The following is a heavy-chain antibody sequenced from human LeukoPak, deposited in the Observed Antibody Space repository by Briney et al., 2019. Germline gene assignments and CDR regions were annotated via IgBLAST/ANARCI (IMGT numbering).Heavy chain of an antibody. Sequence: PSETLSLTCAVYGGSFSGYYWSWIRQPPGKGLEWIGEINHSGSTNYNPSLKSRVTISVDTSKNQFSLKLSSVTAADTAVYYCARTLYSSGWYLKNNWFDPWGQGTLVTVSS. V-gene: IGHV4-34*01. CDR2: INHSGST. D-gene: IGHD6-19*01. J-gene: IGHJ5*02. CDR1: GGSFSGYY. CDR3: ARTLYSSGWYLKNNWFDP.